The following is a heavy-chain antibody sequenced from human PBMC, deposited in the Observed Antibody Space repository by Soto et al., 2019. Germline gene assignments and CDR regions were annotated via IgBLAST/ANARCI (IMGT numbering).Heavy chain of an antibody. D-gene: IGHD3-10*01. V-gene: IGHV3-23*01. CDR3: ANGGDMVRGRDY. J-gene: IGHJ4*02. CDR2: ISGSGGGT. Sequence: EVQLLESGGGLVQPGGSLRLSCAASGFTFSSYAMSWVRQAPGKGLEWVSGISGSGGGTYYADSVKGRFTISRDNSKNTLYLQMNSLRAEDTAVYYCANGGDMVRGRDYWGQGTLVTVSS. CDR1: GFTFSSYA.